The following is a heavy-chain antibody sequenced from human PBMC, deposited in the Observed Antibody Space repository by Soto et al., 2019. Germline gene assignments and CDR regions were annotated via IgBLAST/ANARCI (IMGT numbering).Heavy chain of an antibody. CDR3: ARDRAIVVVPAAMPVLGWFDP. CDR1: GGTFSSYA. D-gene: IGHD2-2*01. CDR2: IIPIFGTA. J-gene: IGHJ5*02. Sequence: QVQLVQSGAEEKKPGSSVKVSCKASGGTFSSYAISWVRQAPGQGLEWMGGIIPIFGTANYAQKFQGRVTITADESTSTAYMELSSLRSEDTAVYYCARDRAIVVVPAAMPVLGWFDPWGQGTLVTVSS. V-gene: IGHV1-69*01.